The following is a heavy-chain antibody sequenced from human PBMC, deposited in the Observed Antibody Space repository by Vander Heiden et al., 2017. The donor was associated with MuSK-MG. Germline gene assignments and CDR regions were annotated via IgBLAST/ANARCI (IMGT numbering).Heavy chain of an antibody. CDR1: GYTFTSYA. V-gene: IGHV1-8*03. Sequence: QVQLVQSGAEVQKPRASVKVSCKASGYTFTSYAINWVRQATGQGREWMGWMNPNSGNTGYAQKVQGRVTITRNTSRSTAYMELGRLRSEDTAVYYFANPGGPLADAFDIWGQGTMVTVYS. CDR2: MNPNSGNT. D-gene: IGHD3-10*01. CDR3: ANPGGPLADAFDI. J-gene: IGHJ3*02.